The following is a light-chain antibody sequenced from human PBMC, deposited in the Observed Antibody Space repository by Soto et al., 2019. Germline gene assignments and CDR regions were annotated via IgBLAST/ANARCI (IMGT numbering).Light chain of an antibody. Sequence: DIQMTQSPSSLSASVGDRVTITCRASQGISNDLNWYQQKPGKAPKRLIYAASSLQSGVPSRFSGSGSETEFTLTFSDLQPEDFATYYCLQHYSPPPWTFGQGTKVEIK. CDR3: LQHYSPPPWT. J-gene: IGKJ1*01. V-gene: IGKV1-17*02. CDR2: AAS. CDR1: QGISND.